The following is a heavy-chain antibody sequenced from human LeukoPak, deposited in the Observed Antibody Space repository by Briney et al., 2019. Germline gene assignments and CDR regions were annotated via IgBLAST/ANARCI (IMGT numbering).Heavy chain of an antibody. D-gene: IGHD1-26*01. CDR3: ARDHGGATYDWFDP. CDR1: GYTFTSYG. V-gene: IGHV1-18*01. Sequence: ASVKVSCKASGYTFTSYGISWVRQAPGQGLEWMGWISAYNGNTNYAQKLQGRVTMTTDTSTSTAYMELRSLRPDDTAVYYCARDHGGATYDWFDPWGQGTLVTVSS. J-gene: IGHJ5*02. CDR2: ISAYNGNT.